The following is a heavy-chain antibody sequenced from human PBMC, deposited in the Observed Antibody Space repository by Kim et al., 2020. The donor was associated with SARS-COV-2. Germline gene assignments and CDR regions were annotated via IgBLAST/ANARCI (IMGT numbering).Heavy chain of an antibody. D-gene: IGHD6-6*01. CDR3: ARRESSIAAPPDY. Sequence: YRPSFQGHVTISADKSISTAYLQWSSLKASDTAMYYCARRESSIAAPPDYWGQGTLVTVSS. J-gene: IGHJ4*02. V-gene: IGHV5-10-1*01.